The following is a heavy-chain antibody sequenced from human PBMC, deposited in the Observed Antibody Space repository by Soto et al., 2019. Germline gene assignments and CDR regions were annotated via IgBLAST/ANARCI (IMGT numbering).Heavy chain of an antibody. J-gene: IGHJ3*01. Sequence: VGSLRLSCAASGFTFSRSIMHWVRQAPGKGLEWITTISSTSTNIYYADSVKGRFIISRDNPKNSLYLQMNSLRAEDMAVYFCARGIASSSLVTFNVWGQGTMVTVSS. CDR2: ISSTSTNI. D-gene: IGHD2-21*01. CDR3: ARGIASSSLVTFNV. CDR1: GFTFSRSI. V-gene: IGHV3-21*01.